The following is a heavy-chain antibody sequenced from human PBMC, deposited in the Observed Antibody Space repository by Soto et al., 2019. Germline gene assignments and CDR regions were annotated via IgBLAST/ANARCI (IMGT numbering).Heavy chain of an antibody. CDR2: ISGSGGVT. Sequence: EVQLLESGGGLVQPGGSQRLSCAASGFTFSSYAMSWVRQGPGKGLEWVTLISGSGGVTDYADSVKGRFTVSRDNSKNTMYLELTSLTAGDTAIYYCAKIHSGSSEAAFDVWGQGTVVTVSS. CDR1: GFTFSSYA. J-gene: IGHJ3*01. D-gene: IGHD6-19*01. V-gene: IGHV3-23*01. CDR3: AKIHSGSSEAAFDV.